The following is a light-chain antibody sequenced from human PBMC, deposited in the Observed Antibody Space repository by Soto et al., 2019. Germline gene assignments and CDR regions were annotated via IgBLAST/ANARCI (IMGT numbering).Light chain of an antibody. Sequence: EVVLTQSPATLSLSPGERATLSCRASENVRTFVDWYQQKPGQAPRLLIHGASNRATGIPARFSGSGSGTDFTLPISNLEPEDFAVYYCQQHSHWPPWTFGQGTRVEI. CDR2: GAS. CDR3: QQHSHWPPWT. CDR1: ENVRTF. J-gene: IGKJ1*01. V-gene: IGKV3-11*01.